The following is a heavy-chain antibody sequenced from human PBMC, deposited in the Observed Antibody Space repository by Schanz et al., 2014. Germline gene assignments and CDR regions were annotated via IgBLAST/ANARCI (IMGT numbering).Heavy chain of an antibody. CDR2: IATSSSTR. V-gene: IGHV3-48*01. Sequence: EVRLVESGGGLVQPGGSLRLSCEASGFDFNSYSMNWVRQVPGKGLEWLSYIATSSSTRHYADSVKGRVTISRDNAKNSVSLQMRRLRVEDTAVYYCASGVHVSSLQKWLQFWGRGTLXIVSS. J-gene: IGHJ1*01. CDR3: ASGVHVSSLQKWLQF. CDR1: GFDFNSYS. D-gene: IGHD3-10*01.